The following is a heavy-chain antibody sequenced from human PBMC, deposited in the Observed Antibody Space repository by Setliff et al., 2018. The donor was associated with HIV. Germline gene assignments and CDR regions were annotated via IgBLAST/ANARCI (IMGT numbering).Heavy chain of an antibody. J-gene: IGHJ5*02. V-gene: IGHV3-20*04. CDR2: ISWSGSGI. Sequence: GGSLRLSCAASGFKFDDYGMSWVRQGPGKGLEWVAGISWSGSGIGYGESVKGRFTISRDDDRNFLFLQMTSLRAEDTAVYYCASSGSGSYINWFGPWGQGTLVTVSS. D-gene: IGHD3-10*01. CDR1: GFKFDDYG. CDR3: ASSGSGSYINWFGP.